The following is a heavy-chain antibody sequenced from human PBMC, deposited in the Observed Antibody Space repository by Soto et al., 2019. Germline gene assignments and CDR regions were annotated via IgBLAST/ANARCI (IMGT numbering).Heavy chain of an antibody. CDR2: INHSGST. CDR3: ARGGPYDYVWGSYRLGYYYYGMDV. CDR1: GGSFSGYY. V-gene: IGHV4-34*01. Sequence: SETLSLTCAVYGGSFSGYYWSWIRQPPGKGLEWIGEINHSGSTNYNPSLKSRGTISVDTSKNQFSLKLSSVTAADTAVYYWARGGPYDYVWGSYRLGYYYYGMDVWGQGTTVTVSS. D-gene: IGHD3-16*02. J-gene: IGHJ6*02.